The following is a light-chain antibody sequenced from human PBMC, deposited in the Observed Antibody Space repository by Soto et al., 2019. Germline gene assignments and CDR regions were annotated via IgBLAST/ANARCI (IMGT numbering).Light chain of an antibody. CDR2: GAS. CDR3: QQYGSSGT. J-gene: IGKJ1*01. V-gene: IGKV3-20*01. Sequence: EIVMTQSPATLSVSPGEGATLSCRASQSVSSNLVWYQHRPGQAPRLLIYGASSRATGIPDRFSGSGSGTDFTLTISRLEPEDFAVYYCQQYGSSGTFGQGTKVDIK. CDR1: QSVSSN.